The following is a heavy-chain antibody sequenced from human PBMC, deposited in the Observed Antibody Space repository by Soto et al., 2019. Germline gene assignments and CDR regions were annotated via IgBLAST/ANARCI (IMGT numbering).Heavy chain of an antibody. CDR1: GGTFSSYA. CDR2: IIPIFGTA. J-gene: IGHJ4*02. D-gene: IGHD6-13*01. Sequence: VASVKVSCKASGGTFSSYAISWVRQAPGQGLEWMGGIIPIFGTANYAQKFQGRVTITADESTSTAYMELSSLRSEDTAVYYCASLTPNYSSSWPRDYWGQGTLVTVSS. CDR3: ASLTPNYSSSWPRDY. V-gene: IGHV1-69*13.